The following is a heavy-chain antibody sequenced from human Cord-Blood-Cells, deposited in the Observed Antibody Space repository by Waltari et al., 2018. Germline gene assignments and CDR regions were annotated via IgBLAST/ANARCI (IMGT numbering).Heavy chain of an antibody. V-gene: IGHV2-70*04. J-gene: IGHJ2*01. CDR3: ARTTRDGYNYWYFDL. D-gene: IGHD5-12*01. CDR1: GFSLSTSGMR. CDR2: IDWDEDK. Sequence: QVTLKESGPALVKPTQTLTLTCTFSGFSLSTSGMRVSWIRQPPGKALEWLARIDWDEDKFYSTSLKTRLTISKDTSKNQLVLTMTNMDPVDTATYYCARTTRDGYNYWYFDLWGRGTLVTVSS.